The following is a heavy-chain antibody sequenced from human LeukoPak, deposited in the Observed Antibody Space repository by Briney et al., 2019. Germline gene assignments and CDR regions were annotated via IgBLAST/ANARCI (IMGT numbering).Heavy chain of an antibody. Sequence: GGSLRLSCAASGFTFSTYWMSWVRQAPGKGLEWVANINQDGSQKRYVDSVQGRFTISRDNTKNSLFLQMDSLRAEDAAVYYCARLKDDVTKLDYWGQGTLVTVSS. J-gene: IGHJ4*02. CDR3: ARLKDDVTKLDY. CDR1: GFTFSTYW. CDR2: INQDGSQK. V-gene: IGHV3-7*01. D-gene: IGHD2-8*01.